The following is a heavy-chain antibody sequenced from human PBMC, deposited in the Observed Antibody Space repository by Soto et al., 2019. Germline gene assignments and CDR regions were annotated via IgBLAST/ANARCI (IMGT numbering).Heavy chain of an antibody. CDR1: GFTFSSYA. Sequence: PGGSLRLSCAASGFTFSSYAMSWVRQAPGKGLEWVSAISGSGGSTYYADSVKGRFTISRGNSKNTLYLQMNSLRAEDTAVYYCAKDRRAAMVLYYYYGMDVWGQGTTVTVSS. D-gene: IGHD5-18*01. J-gene: IGHJ6*02. CDR2: ISGSGGST. V-gene: IGHV3-23*01. CDR3: AKDRRAAMVLYYYYGMDV.